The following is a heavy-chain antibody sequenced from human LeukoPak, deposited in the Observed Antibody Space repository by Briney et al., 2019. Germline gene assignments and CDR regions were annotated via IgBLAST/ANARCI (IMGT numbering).Heavy chain of an antibody. Sequence: GRSLRLSCAASGFTFSSYAMHWVRQAPGKGLEWVAVISYDGSNKYYADSVKGRFTISRDNSKNTLYLQMNSLRAEDTAQYYCARLDTGRSDFWGQGTLVTVSS. J-gene: IGHJ4*02. CDR3: ARLDTGRSDF. CDR1: GFTFSSYA. CDR2: ISYDGSNK. D-gene: IGHD1-1*01. V-gene: IGHV3-30*04.